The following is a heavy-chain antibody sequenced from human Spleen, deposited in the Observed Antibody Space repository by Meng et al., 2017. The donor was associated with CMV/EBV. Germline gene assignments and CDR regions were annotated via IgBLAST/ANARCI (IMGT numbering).Heavy chain of an antibody. CDR3: ARSTYYYDSSGRRGRYFDL. CDR1: GGSISSYY. Sequence: VPLEEAGPGLGKPSETLSLTCTVSGGSISSYYWSWIRQPAGKGLEWIGRIYTSGSTNYNPSLKSRVTMSVDTSKNQFSLKLSSVTAADTAVYYCARSTYYYDSSGRRGRYFDLWGRGTLVTVSS. D-gene: IGHD3-22*01. CDR2: IYTSGST. J-gene: IGHJ2*01. V-gene: IGHV4-4*07.